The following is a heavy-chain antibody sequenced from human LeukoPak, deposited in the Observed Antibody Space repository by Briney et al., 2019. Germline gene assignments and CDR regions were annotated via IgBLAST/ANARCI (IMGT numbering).Heavy chain of an antibody. Sequence: GGALEIPCQGAGYIFNNYWFGWVRQMPGRGREWVAIMHPGDSDTRYSPSFQGHVTISADKSISTAYLQWSSLKPSDTAIYYCARGRGGSFSTPLDYWGQGTLVTVSS. CDR1: GYIFNNYW. D-gene: IGHD1-26*01. CDR3: ARGRGGSFSTPLDY. J-gene: IGHJ4*02. CDR2: MHPGDSDT. V-gene: IGHV5-51*01.